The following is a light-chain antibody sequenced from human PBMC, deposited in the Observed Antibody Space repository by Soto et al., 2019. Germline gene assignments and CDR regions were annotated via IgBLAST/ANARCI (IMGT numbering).Light chain of an antibody. CDR2: EVT. CDR1: SSDVGNGYDS. J-gene: IGLJ1*01. Sequence: QSVLTQPASVSGSPGQSITISCTGTSSDVGNGYDSVSWYQQHPGKAPKLMIYEVTNRPSGVPDRFSGSKSGASAFLAITGLQAEDEADYYCQSYDSSLSVFYVFGTGTKLTVL. CDR3: QSYDSSLSVFYV. V-gene: IGLV2-14*01.